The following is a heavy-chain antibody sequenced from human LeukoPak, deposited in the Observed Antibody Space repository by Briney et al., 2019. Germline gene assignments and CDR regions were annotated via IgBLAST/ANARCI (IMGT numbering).Heavy chain of an antibody. V-gene: IGHV3-53*01. CDR2: IYSGGST. Sequence: PGGSLRLSCAASGFTFSSYGMSWVRQVPGKGLEWVSIIYSGGSTFYADSVKGRFTISRDNSKNTLYLQMNSLRAEDTAVYYCARGGSYLSAFDIWGQGTMVTVSS. D-gene: IGHD1-26*01. CDR1: GFTFSSYG. CDR3: ARGGSYLSAFDI. J-gene: IGHJ3*02.